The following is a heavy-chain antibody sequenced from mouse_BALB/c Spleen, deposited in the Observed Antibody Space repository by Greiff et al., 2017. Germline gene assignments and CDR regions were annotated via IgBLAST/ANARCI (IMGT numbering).Heavy chain of an antibody. CDR1: GFTFSSYI. CDR2: ISNGGGST. Sequence: EVQLVESGGGLVQPGGSLKLSCAASGFTFSSYIMSWVRQTPEKRLEWVAYISNGGGSTYYTDTVKGRFTISRDNAKNTLYLQMSSLKSKDTAMYYCERHEGKLGPAWFADWGEGTLVTVSA. D-gene: IGHD3-1*01. V-gene: IGHV5-12-2*01. CDR3: ERHEGKLGPAWFAD. J-gene: IGHJ3*01.